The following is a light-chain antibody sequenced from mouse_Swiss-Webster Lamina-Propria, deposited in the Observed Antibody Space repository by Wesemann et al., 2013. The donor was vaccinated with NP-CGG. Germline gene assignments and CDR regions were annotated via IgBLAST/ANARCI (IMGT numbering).Light chain of an antibody. J-gene: IGKJ2*01. CDR3: QQYNSYPYT. Sequence: SQKFMSTSVGDRVSVTCKASQNVGTNVAWYQQKPGQSPKALIYSASYRYSGVPDRFTGSGSGTDFTLTISNVQSEDLAEYFCQQYNSYPYTFGGGTKLEIK. V-gene: IGKV6-15*01. CDR1: QNVGTN. CDR2: SAS.